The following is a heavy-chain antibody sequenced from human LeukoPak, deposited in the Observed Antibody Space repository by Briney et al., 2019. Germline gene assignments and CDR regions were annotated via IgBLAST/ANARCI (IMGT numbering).Heavy chain of an antibody. Sequence: ASVKVSCKASGYTFTGYYMPWVRQAPGQGLEWMGWINPNSGGTNYAQKFQGRVTMTRDTSISTAYMELSRLRSDDTAVYYCASGREYYGSGSHDDAFDIWGQGTMVTVSS. J-gene: IGHJ3*02. V-gene: IGHV1-2*02. CDR3: ASGREYYGSGSHDDAFDI. CDR1: GYTFTGYY. D-gene: IGHD3-10*01. CDR2: INPNSGGT.